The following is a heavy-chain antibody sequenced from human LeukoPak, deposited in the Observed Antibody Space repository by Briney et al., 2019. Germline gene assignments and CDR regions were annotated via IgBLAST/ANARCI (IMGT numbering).Heavy chain of an antibody. CDR1: GYTLTELS. CDR3: ATSPRFLEWSGPLHP. Sequence: ASVKVSCKVSGYTLTELSMHWVRQAPGKGLEWMGGFDPEEGETIYAQKFQGRVTMTEDTSTDTAYMELSSLRSEDTAVYYCATSPRFLEWSGPLHPWGQGTLVTVSS. D-gene: IGHD3-3*01. V-gene: IGHV1-24*01. J-gene: IGHJ5*02. CDR2: FDPEEGET.